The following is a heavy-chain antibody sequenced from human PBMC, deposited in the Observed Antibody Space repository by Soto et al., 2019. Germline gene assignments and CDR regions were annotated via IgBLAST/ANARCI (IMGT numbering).Heavy chain of an antibody. Sequence: PSETLSLTCSVSGVSISSKVHYWGWVRQSPVKGLEWIASLFYSGSAYYNPTLESRVSISVDTSENQFSLKVISVTAADTGIYYCARHPFGGYAFDSWGQGTLVTVS. J-gene: IGHJ4*02. D-gene: IGHD3-16*01. V-gene: IGHV4-39*01. CDR1: GVSISSKVHY. CDR2: LFYSGSA. CDR3: ARHPFGGYAFDS.